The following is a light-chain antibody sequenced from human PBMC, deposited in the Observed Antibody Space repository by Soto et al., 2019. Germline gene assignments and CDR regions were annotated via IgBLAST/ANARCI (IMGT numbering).Light chain of an antibody. J-gene: IGKJ5*01. CDR2: DAS. CDR3: QQRTNWPTST. V-gene: IGKV3-11*01. Sequence: EIVLTQSPATLSLSPGERATLSCRASQTVRSYLAWYQQKPGQAPRLRIHDASSRATGIPDRFTGSGSGTDFALTISSLEPEDSAVYYCQQRTNWPTSTFGQGTRLEIK. CDR1: QTVRSY.